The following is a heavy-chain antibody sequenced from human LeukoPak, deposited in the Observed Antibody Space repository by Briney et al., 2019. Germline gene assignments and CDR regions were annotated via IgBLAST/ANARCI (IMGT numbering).Heavy chain of an antibody. J-gene: IGHJ4*02. V-gene: IGHV4-59*01. CDR1: GGSISGYH. D-gene: IGHD3-3*01. Sequence: SETLSLTCTVSGGSISGYHWNWIRQSPEKGLEWIGYIYYSGTTNYNPSLKSRLTISLDTSNNQFSLKLSSVTAADTAVYYCARAHLSETDFDYWGQGALVTVTS. CDR3: ARAHLSETDFDY. CDR2: IYYSGTT.